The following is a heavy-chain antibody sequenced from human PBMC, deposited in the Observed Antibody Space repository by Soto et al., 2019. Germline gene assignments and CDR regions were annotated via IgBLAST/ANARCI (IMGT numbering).Heavy chain of an antibody. J-gene: IGHJ4*02. V-gene: IGHV4-59*08. CDR1: GGSISSYY. CDR3: ARRWGWYFDY. CDR2: IYYSGST. D-gene: IGHD3-16*01. Sequence: QVQLQESGPGLVKPSETLSLTCTVSGGSISSYYWSWIRQPPGKGLEWLGYIYYSGSTNYNPSLKSRVTIAVDTSKNQFSLKLSSVTAADTAVYYCARRWGWYFDYWGQGTLVTVSS.